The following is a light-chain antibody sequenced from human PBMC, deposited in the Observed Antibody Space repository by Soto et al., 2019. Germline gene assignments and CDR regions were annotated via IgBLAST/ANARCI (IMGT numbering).Light chain of an antibody. Sequence: QSALTQPASISGSPGQSITISCTGSNSDIGSYDFVAWYQQLPGRSPRLIIYGVTNRPSGVSDRFSGSKSGNTASLTISGLQEDDEADYYCSLYTDRNTLGAFGGGTKLTVL. CDR3: SLYTDRNTLGA. V-gene: IGLV2-14*03. CDR2: GVT. CDR1: NSDIGSYDF. J-gene: IGLJ2*01.